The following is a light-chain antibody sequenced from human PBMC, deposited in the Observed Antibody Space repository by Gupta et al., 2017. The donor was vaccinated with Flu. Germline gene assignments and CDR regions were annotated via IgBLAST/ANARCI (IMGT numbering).Light chain of an antibody. J-gene: IGKJ1*01. V-gene: IGKV1-27*01. CDR1: QGISNY. CDR3: EKYIT. Sequence: DIQMTQSPSSLSASVGDRVTITCRASQGISNYLAWYQQKPGKVPKLLIYAASTLQSGVPCRFSGSGSGTDFTRTNSSLQPEDVATYYGEKYITFGQGTKVEIK. CDR2: AAS.